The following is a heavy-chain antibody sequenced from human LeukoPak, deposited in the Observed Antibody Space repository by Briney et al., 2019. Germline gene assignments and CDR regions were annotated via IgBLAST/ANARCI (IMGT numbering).Heavy chain of an antibody. D-gene: IGHD3-3*01. CDR1: GVTVSSND. V-gene: IGHV3-66*03. CDR2: IYNSGNT. CDR3: AKDYDFWSGYYSPTRGYFDY. Sequence: PGGSLRVSCAASGVTVSSNDMTWVRPAPGKGLEWVSVIYNSGNTFYSDSVKGRFTISRDNPKSPVYLQMNSLRAEEAAVYYCAKDYDFWSGYYSPTRGYFDYWGQGTLVTVSS. J-gene: IGHJ4*02.